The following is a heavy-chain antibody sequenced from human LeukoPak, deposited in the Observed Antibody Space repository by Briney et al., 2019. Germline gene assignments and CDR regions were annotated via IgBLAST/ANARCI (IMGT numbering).Heavy chain of an antibody. J-gene: IGHJ4*02. CDR3: ARDVAVAGKPDY. D-gene: IGHD6-19*01. CDR2: INPNSGGT. V-gene: IGHV1-2*02. Sequence: ASVKVSCKASGYTFTGYYMHWVRQAPGQGLEWMGWINPNSGGTNYAQKFQGRVTMTRDTSTSTVYMELSSLRSEDTAVYYCARDVAVAGKPDYWGQGTLVTVSS. CDR1: GYTFTGYY.